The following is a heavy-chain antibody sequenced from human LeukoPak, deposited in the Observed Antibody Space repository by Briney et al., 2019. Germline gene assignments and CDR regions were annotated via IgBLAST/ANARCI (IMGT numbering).Heavy chain of an antibody. J-gene: IGHJ6*03. V-gene: IGHV4-4*07. CDR3: ARELVVVITHGLDYYYYYMDV. Sequence: SETLSLTCTVSGGPISNYYWSWIRQPAGKGLEWIGRIHTSGSTNYNPSLKSRVTMSVDTSKNQFSLKLRSVTAADTALYYCARELVVVITHGLDYYYYYMDVWGKGTTVTVSS. D-gene: IGHD3-22*01. CDR2: IHTSGST. CDR1: GGPISNYY.